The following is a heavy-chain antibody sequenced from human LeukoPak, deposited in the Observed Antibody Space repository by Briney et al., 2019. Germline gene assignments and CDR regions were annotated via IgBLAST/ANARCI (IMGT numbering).Heavy chain of an antibody. V-gene: IGHV5-51*01. CDR3: ALPIEYSGITGAFDI. Sequence: GESLKISCKGSGYSFTSYWIGWVRQMPGKGLEWMGIIYPGDSDTRYSPSFQGQVTISADKSISTAYLQWSSLKASDTAMYYCALPIEYSGITGAFDIWGQGTMVTVSS. CDR2: IYPGDSDT. CDR1: GYSFTSYW. J-gene: IGHJ3*02. D-gene: IGHD1-26*01.